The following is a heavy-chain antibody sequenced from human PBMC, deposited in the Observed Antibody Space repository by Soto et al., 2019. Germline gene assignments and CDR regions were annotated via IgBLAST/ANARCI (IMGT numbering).Heavy chain of an antibody. CDR3: ARGFEGFGVHYYYYYMDV. Sequence: SETLSLTCTVSGGSISSYYWSWIRQPPGKGLEWIGYIYYSGSTNYNPSLKSRVTISVDTSKNQFSLKLSSVTAADTAVYYCARGFEGFGVHYYYYYMDVWGKGTTVTVSS. CDR1: GGSISSYY. D-gene: IGHD3-3*01. J-gene: IGHJ6*03. V-gene: IGHV4-59*01. CDR2: IYYSGST.